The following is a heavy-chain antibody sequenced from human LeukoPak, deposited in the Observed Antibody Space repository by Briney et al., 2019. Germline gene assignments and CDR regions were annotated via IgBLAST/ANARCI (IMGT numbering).Heavy chain of an antibody. J-gene: IGHJ4*02. CDR3: AREGQFSFDY. V-gene: IGHV3-21*01. D-gene: IGHD4-11*01. CDR2: ITSIGTYI. CDR1: GFTFSSYS. Sequence: GGSLRLSCAASGFTFSSYSMNWVRQAPGKELEWVSSITSIGTYIYYADSVKGRFTISRDNANNSLYLQMDSLRAEDGAGYYSAREGQFSFDYWGPGTLVTVSS.